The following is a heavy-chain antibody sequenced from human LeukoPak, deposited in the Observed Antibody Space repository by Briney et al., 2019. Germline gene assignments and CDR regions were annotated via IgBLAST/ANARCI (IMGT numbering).Heavy chain of an antibody. CDR1: GYAFTSYG. J-gene: IGHJ4*02. V-gene: IGHV1-18*01. CDR3: ARETEDYGFDY. Sequence: ASVKVSCKASGYAFTSYGISWVRQAPGQGLEWMGWISAYNGNTNSAQKLQGRVTMTTDTSTSTAYMELRSLRSDDTAVYYCARETEDYGFDYWGQGTLVTVSS. D-gene: IGHD4-17*01. CDR2: ISAYNGNT.